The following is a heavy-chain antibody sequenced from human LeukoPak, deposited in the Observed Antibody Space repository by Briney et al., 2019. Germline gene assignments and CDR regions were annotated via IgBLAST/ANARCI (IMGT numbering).Heavy chain of an antibody. V-gene: IGHV1-69*13. CDR3: ARGPLYYDSGGYYEPYYFDY. D-gene: IGHD3-22*01. CDR2: IIPIFGTA. CDR1: GGTFSSYA. J-gene: IGHJ4*02. Sequence: ASVKVSCKASGGTFSSYAISWVRQAPGQGLEWMGGIIPIFGTANYAQKFQGRVTITADESTSTAYMELSSLRSEDTAVYYCARGPLYYDSGGYYEPYYFDYWGQGTLVTVSS.